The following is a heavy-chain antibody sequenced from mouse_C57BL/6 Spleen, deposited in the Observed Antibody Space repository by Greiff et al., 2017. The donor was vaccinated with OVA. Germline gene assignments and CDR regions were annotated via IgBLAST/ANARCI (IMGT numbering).Heavy chain of an antibody. CDR3: ARSGYYGSSSFAY. Sequence: VQLQQSGPELVKPGASVKISCKASGYTFTDYYMNWVKQSHGKSLEWIGDINPNNGGTSYNQKFKGKATLTVDKSSSTAYMELRSLTSEDSAVYYCARSGYYGSSSFAYWGQGTLVTVSA. CDR1: GYTFTDYY. V-gene: IGHV1-26*01. CDR2: INPNNGGT. J-gene: IGHJ3*01. D-gene: IGHD1-1*01.